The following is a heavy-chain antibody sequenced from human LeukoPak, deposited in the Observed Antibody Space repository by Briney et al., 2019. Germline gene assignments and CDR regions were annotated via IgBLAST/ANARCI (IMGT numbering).Heavy chain of an antibody. CDR2: IYPGDSDT. V-gene: IGHV5-51*01. CDR1: GYSFISYW. CDR3: ARLRYSTDYPTYYFDY. Sequence: GESLKISCKGSGYSFISYWIGWVRQMPGKGLEWMGIIYPGDSDTRYNPSFQGQVTISADKSISTAYLQWSSLKASDTAMYYCARLRYSTDYPTYYFDYWGQGTLVTVSP. J-gene: IGHJ4*02. D-gene: IGHD3-9*01.